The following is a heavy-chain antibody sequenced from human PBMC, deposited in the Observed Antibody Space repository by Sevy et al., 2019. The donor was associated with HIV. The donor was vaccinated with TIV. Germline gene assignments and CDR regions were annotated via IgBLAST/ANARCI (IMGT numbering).Heavy chain of an antibody. J-gene: IGHJ4*02. CDR3: VRGLQTHCDRTACPLDY. CDR2: IGTLADT. D-gene: IGHD2-21*01. CDR1: GFTFSSYG. Sequence: GSLRLSCAASGFTFSSYGMHWVRQVKGKGLEWISSIGTLADTFYADSVKGRFTISRDNAQSYLYLHMSSLKVGDTALYFCVRGLQTHCDRTACPLDYWGQGTLVTVSS. V-gene: IGHV3-13*01.